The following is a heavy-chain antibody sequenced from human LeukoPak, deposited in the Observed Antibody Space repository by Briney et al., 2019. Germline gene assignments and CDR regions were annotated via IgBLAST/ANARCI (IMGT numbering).Heavy chain of an antibody. CDR1: GFTFSDYY. J-gene: IGHJ6*03. CDR2: ISSSGSTI. CDR3: ARAPYDFWSGYYYYYYYMDV. V-gene: IGHV3-11*04. D-gene: IGHD3-3*01. Sequence: GGSLRLSCAASGFTFSDYYMSWIRQAPGKGLEWVSYISSSGSTIYYADSVKGRFTISRDNAKNSLYLQMNSLRAEDTAVYYCARAPYDFWSGYYYYYYYMDVWGKGTTVTVSS.